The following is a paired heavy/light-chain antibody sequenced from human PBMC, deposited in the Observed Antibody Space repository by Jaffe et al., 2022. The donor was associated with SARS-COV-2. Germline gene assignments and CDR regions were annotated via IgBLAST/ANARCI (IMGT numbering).Light chain of an antibody. CDR1: SSDVGGYNY. J-gene: IGLJ1*01. CDR2: DVI. Sequence: QSALTQPRSVSGSPGQSVTISCTGTSSDVGGYNYVSWYQQHPGKAPKLMIYDVIKRPSGVPDRFSGSKSGNTASLTISGLQAEDEADYYCCSNTGSSTSYLFGTGTKVTVL. CDR3: CSNTGSSTSYL. V-gene: IGLV2-11*01.
Heavy chain of an antibody. CDR1: GYTLTTYY. D-gene: IGHD1-26*01. CDR2: LNPDGGA. Sequence: QVQLVQSGAEVKKPGASVKVSCEASGYTLTTYYMHWVRQAPGQGLEWMGQLNPDGGAHFTQRLQGRVTMTRDTSTSTVYMELSSLTSDDTAVYYCAREGGTLKNFDYWGQGTLVTVSS. J-gene: IGHJ4*02. CDR3: AREGGTLKNFDY. V-gene: IGHV1-46*04.